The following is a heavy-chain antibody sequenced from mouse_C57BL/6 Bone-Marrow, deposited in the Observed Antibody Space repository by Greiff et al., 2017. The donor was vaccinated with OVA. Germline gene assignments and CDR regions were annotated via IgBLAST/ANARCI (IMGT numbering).Heavy chain of an antibody. CDR1: GFTFTDYY. CDR2: IRNKANGYTT. J-gene: IGHJ4*01. V-gene: IGHV7-3*01. Sequence: EVKLMASGGGLVQPGGSLSLSCAASGFTFTDYYMSWVRQPPGKALEWLGFIRNKANGYTTEYSASVQGRFTLSRDNCQSILYVHMNALRAENSATYYCARTLGGAKDYWGQGTSVTVSS. CDR3: ARTLGGAKDY.